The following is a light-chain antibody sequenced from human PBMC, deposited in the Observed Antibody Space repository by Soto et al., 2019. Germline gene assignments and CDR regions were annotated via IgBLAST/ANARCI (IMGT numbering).Light chain of an antibody. CDR1: KLGNNY. CDR3: QAWDRASVSVV. CDR2: QDT. V-gene: IGLV3-1*01. Sequence: SYELTQPPSVSVSPGQAASITCSGDKLGNNYVSWYQQKPGQSPVLVIYQDTRRPSGIPERFSGSNSGNTATLTISGTQAIDEADYYCQAWDRASVSVVFAGGTKVTVL. J-gene: IGLJ2*01.